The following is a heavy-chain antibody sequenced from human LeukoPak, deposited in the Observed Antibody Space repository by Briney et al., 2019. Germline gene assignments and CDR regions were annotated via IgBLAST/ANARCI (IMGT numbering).Heavy chain of an antibody. Sequence: QPSETLSLTCTVSGGSFSSYYWSWIRQPPGKGLEWIGYIYYSGSTNYNPSLKSQVTISVDTSKNQFSLKLSSVTAADTAVYYCARDPDPRVLRYFDDAFDIWGQGTMVTVSS. CDR1: GGSFSSYY. J-gene: IGHJ3*02. CDR2: IYYSGST. CDR3: ARDPDPRVLRYFDDAFDI. D-gene: IGHD3-9*01. V-gene: IGHV4-59*01.